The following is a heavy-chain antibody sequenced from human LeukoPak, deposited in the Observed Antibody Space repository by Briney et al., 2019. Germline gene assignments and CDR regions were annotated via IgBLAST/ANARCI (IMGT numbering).Heavy chain of an antibody. CDR3: AREDDWNYEDY. Sequence: GGSLRLSCAASGFTVSSNYMSWVRQAPGKGLEWVANIKQDGSEKYYVSSVKGRFTISRDNAKNSLYLQMNSLRAEDTAIYFCAREDDWNYEDYWGQGTLVTVSS. V-gene: IGHV3-7*01. J-gene: IGHJ4*02. CDR2: IKQDGSEK. D-gene: IGHD1-7*01. CDR1: GFTVSSNY.